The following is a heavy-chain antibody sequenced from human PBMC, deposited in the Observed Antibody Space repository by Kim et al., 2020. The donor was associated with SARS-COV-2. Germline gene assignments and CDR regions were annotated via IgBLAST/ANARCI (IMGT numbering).Heavy chain of an antibody. Sequence: GGSLRLSCAASGFTFSSYWMHWVRQAPGKGLVWVSRINSDGSSTSHADSVKGRFTISRDNAKNTLYLQMNSLRAEDTAVYYCASPYYYDSSGYSLDYWGQGALVTVSS. CDR2: INSDGSST. D-gene: IGHD3-22*01. CDR1: GFTFSSYW. CDR3: ASPYYYDSSGYSLDY. J-gene: IGHJ4*02. V-gene: IGHV3-74*01.